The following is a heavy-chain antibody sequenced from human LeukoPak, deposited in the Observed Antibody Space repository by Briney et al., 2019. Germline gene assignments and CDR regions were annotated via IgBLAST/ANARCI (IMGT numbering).Heavy chain of an antibody. CDR2: ISSSSTI. J-gene: IGHJ6*02. Sequence: GGSLRLSCAASGFTFSSYSMNWVRQAPGKGLEWVSYISSSSTIYYADSVKGRFTISRDNAKNSLYLQMNSLRAEDTAVYYCATYCGGDWAHYGMDVWGQGTTVTVSS. CDR1: GFTFSSYS. D-gene: IGHD2-21*02. V-gene: IGHV3-48*01. CDR3: ATYCGGDWAHYGMDV.